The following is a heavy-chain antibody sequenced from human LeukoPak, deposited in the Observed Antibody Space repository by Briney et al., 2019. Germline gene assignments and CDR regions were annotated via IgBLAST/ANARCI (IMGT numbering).Heavy chain of an antibody. CDR3: ARSVAGFFDY. CDR2: IYYSGST. J-gene: IGHJ4*02. D-gene: IGHD6-19*01. V-gene: IGHV4-31*03. Sequence: PSQTLSLTCTGSGGSISSGGYYWSWIRQHPGKGLEWIGYIYYSGSTYYNPSLKSRVTISVDTSKNQFSLKLSSVTAADTAVYYCARSVAGFFDYWGQGTLVTVSS. CDR1: GGSISSGGYY.